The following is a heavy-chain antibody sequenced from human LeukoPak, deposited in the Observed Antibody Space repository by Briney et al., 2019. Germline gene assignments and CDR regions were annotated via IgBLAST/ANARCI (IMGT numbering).Heavy chain of an antibody. D-gene: IGHD3-10*01. Sequence: GGSLRLSCAASGYTFSDYYMSWSRHAPGKGLEWVSYISSSDSTIYYTDSPKGRFTIYRDNAKNSLYLQMNSLRAEDTAAYYCARDLSHGSGSPFYYWGQGTLVTVSS. CDR1: GYTFSDYY. CDR2: ISSSDSTI. V-gene: IGHV3-11*01. CDR3: ARDLSHGSGSPFYY. J-gene: IGHJ4*02.